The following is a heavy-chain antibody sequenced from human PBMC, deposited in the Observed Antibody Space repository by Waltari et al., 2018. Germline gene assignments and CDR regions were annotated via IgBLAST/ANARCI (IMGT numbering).Heavy chain of an antibody. CDR1: GYTFTSYD. CDR2: MNPNSGNT. D-gene: IGHD3-3*01. J-gene: IGHJ5*02. CDR3: ATSPGTYYDFWSGYVINWFDP. V-gene: IGHV1-8*01. Sequence: QVQLVQSGAEVKKPGASVKVSCKASGYTFTSYDINWVRQATGQGLEWMGWMNPNSGNTGYAQKFQGRVTMTRNTSISTAYMELSSLRSEDTAVYYCATSPGTYYDFWSGYVINWFDPWGQGTLVTVSS.